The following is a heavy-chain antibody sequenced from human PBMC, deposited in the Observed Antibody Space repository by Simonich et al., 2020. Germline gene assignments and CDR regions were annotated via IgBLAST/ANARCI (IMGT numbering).Heavy chain of an antibody. Sequence: QVQLVQSGAEVKKPWASVKVSCKASGYTFTSYDINWVRQATGQGIEWMGRKNPKMGNTGYAKKFQGRVTITRNTSISTAYMELSSLRSEDTAVYYCARTYSGSYYYFDYWGQGTLVTVSS. CDR2: KNPKMGNT. CDR3: ARTYSGSYYYFDY. D-gene: IGHD1-26*01. V-gene: IGHV1-8*03. J-gene: IGHJ4*02. CDR1: GYTFTSYD.